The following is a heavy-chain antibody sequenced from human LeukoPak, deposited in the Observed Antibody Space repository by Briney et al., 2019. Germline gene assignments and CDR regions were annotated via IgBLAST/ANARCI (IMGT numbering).Heavy chain of an antibody. Sequence: APVKVSCKVSGYTLTVLSMHWVRHAPGKGLECMGDFDPEDGETIYAQKFQGRVTMTEDTSTDTAYMELRSLRSEDTAVYYCATSEPPRESYEAFDYWGQGTLVTVSS. V-gene: IGHV1-24*01. J-gene: IGHJ4*02. D-gene: IGHD1-26*01. CDR1: GYTLTVLS. CDR3: ATSEPPRESYEAFDY. CDR2: FDPEDGET.